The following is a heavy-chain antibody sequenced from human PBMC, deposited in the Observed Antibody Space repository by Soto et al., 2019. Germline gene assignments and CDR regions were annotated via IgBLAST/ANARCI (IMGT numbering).Heavy chain of an antibody. CDR1: GFTFSSYW. Sequence: EVQLVESGGGLVQPGESLRLSCAASGFTFSSYWMHWVRQAPGKGLVWVARINSDGSSTSYAGSVKGRFTISRDNPKNTLYLQMHSLRAEDTAVYYCVRTSLVVAAATREDYWGQGTLVTVSS. V-gene: IGHV3-74*01. CDR2: INSDGSST. J-gene: IGHJ4*02. CDR3: VRTSLVVAAATREDY. D-gene: IGHD2-15*01.